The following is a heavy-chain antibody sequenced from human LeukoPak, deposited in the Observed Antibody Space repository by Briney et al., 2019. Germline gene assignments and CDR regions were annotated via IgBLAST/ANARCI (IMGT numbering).Heavy chain of an antibody. D-gene: IGHD6-13*01. CDR1: GYTFTGYY. J-gene: IGHJ4*02. CDR3: ARGFPTAAGDY. CDR2: INPNSGNT. Sequence: ASVKVSCKASGYTFTGYYMHWVRQAPGQGLEWMGRINPNSGNTGYAQKFQGRVTMTRNTSISTAYMELSSLRSEDTAVYYCARGFPTAAGDYWGQGTLVTVSS. V-gene: IGHV1-8*02.